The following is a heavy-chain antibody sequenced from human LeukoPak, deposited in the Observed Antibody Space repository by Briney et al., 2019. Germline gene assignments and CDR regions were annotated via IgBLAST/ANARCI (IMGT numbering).Heavy chain of an antibody. CDR3: ARLPFLDY. V-gene: IGHV4-59*08. CDR2: IYYSGST. J-gene: IGHJ4*02. CDR1: GGSISSYY. Sequence: SETLSLTCTVSGGSISSYYWSWIRQPPGKGLEWIGYIYYSGSTNYNPSLKSRVTISVDTSKNQFSLKLSSVTAADTAAYYCARLPFLDYWGQGTLVTVSS.